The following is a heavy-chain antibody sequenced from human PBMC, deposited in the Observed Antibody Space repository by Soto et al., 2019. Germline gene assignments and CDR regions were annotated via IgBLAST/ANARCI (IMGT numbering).Heavy chain of an antibody. Sequence: SETLSLTCAVYGGSFSGYYWSWIRQPPGKGLEWIGEINHSGSTNYNPSLKSRVTISVDTSKNQFSLKLSSVTAADTAVYYCARYQNYYGMDVWGQGTTVTVSS. CDR1: GGSFSGYY. CDR2: INHSGST. CDR3: ARYQNYYGMDV. V-gene: IGHV4-34*01. J-gene: IGHJ6*02.